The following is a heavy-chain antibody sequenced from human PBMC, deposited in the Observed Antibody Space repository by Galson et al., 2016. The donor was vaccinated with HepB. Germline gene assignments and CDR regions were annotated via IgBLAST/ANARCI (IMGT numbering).Heavy chain of an antibody. CDR2: SSAYNGNK. D-gene: IGHD3-3*01. J-gene: IGHJ6*02. Sequence: SVKVSCKASGYTFTSYGISWVRQAPGQGLEWMGWSSAYNGNKKYGQKFQGRVIMTTDTSTSTEYMELRSLRPDDTAVYYCARDRRVALFGMDVWGQGTTVTVPS. V-gene: IGHV1-18*01. CDR3: ARDRRVALFGMDV. CDR1: GYTFTSYG.